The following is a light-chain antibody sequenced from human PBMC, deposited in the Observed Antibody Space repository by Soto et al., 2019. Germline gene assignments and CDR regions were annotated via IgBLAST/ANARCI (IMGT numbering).Light chain of an antibody. V-gene: IGKV2-30*01. J-gene: IGKJ1*01. CDR1: QSLVSSDGDAY. CDR2: KVS. CDR3: LQYTHWPPWT. Sequence: VVMPQSPLSLPVTLGQPASISCRSGQSLVSSDGDAYLNWFHQRPGQSPRRLIYKVSNRDTGVPDRFSGSGSGTNCTLKISRVEAEDVGLYYCLQYTHWPPWTFGQGTEVEI.